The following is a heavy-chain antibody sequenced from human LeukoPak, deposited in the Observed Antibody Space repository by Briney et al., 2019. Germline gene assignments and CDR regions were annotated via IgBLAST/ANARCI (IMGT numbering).Heavy chain of an antibody. D-gene: IGHD3-10*01. CDR3: ARTDVWFGEPAGLDP. CDR1: GYTFTSYG. V-gene: IGHV1-18*01. CDR2: ISAYNGNT. J-gene: IGHJ5*02. Sequence: ASVKVSCKASGYTFTSYGISWVRQAPGQGLEWMGWISAYNGNTNYAQKLHGRVTMTTDTSTSTAYMELRSLRSDDTAVYYCARTDVWFGEPAGLDPWGQGTLVTVSS.